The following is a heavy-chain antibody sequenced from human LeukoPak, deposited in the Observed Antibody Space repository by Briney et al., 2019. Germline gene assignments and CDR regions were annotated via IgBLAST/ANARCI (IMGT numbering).Heavy chain of an antibody. CDR2: VRNKVSSYTT. Sequence: GGSLRLSCEASGFTFSNYAMNWVRQAPGKGLEWVGRVRNKVSSYTTEYAASVKGRFTISRDDSKNSLYLQMNSLKTEDTAVYYCTRDSIYYYIDYWGQGTLVTVSS. J-gene: IGHJ4*02. D-gene: IGHD2-21*01. V-gene: IGHV3-72*01. CDR3: TRDSIYYYIDY. CDR1: GFTFSNYA.